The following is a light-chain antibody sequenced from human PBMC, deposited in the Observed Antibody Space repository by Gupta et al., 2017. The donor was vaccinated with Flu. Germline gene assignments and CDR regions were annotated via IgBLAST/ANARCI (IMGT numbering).Light chain of an antibody. CDR1: EMDKRS. CDR3: QAWEGDSFL. V-gene: IGLV3-1*01. CDR2: RSK. Sequence: ENTASIDCSDEEMDKRSVCWYQQKADHPPVLVIGRSKDRESGVPERFSASASATTATLTITGTQPVDEDKYLCQAWEGDSFLFGGGTTLTVL. J-gene: IGLJ3*02.